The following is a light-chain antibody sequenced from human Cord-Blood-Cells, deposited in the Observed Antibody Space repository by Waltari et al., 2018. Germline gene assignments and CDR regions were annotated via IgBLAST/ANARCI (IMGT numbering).Light chain of an antibody. V-gene: IGLV2-14*01. J-gene: IGLJ1*01. CDR2: DVS. CDR3: SSYTSSSTLYV. CDR1: SSDVGGYNY. Sequence: QSALTQPASVSGSPGQSITISCTGTSSDVGGYNYVSWYQQHPGKAPKLMIYDVSNRPSGGSKRFSGSKSGNTASLTISGLQAEDEADYYCSSYTSSSTLYVFGTGTKVTVL.